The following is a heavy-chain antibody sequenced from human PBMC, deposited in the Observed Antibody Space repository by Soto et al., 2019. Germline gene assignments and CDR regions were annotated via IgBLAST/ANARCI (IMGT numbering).Heavy chain of an antibody. V-gene: IGHV3-73*01. J-gene: IGHJ6*02. D-gene: IGHD1-26*01. CDR2: IRSKANSYAT. Sequence: GGSLRLSCAASGFTFSGSAMHWVRQASGKGLEWVGRIRSKANSYATAYAASVKGRFTISRDDSKNTAYLQMNSLKTEDTAVYYCTRQWELLNRDYYYGMDVWGQGTTVTVSS. CDR1: GFTFSGSA. CDR3: TRQWELLNRDYYYGMDV.